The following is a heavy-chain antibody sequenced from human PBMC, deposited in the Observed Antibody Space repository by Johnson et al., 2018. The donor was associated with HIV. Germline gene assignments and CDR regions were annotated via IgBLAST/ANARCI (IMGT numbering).Heavy chain of an antibody. CDR2: INCDGGST. V-gene: IGHV3-20*04. CDR1: GFTFKDYA. J-gene: IGHJ3*02. Sequence: EVQLVESGGGVVRPGGSLRLSCEASGFTFKDYAMSWVRQAPGKGLEWVSSINCDGGSTGYADSVKGRFTISRDIAKNSLYLQMNSLRAGDPASYYCARVWSGCYLLGAFDIWGQGTMVTVSS. D-gene: IGHD1-26*01. CDR3: ARVWSGCYLLGAFDI.